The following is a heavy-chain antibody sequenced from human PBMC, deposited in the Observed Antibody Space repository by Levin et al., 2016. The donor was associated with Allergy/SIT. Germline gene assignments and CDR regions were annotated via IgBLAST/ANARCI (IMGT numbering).Heavy chain of an antibody. J-gene: IGHJ6*03. CDR2: ISASDSRT. Sequence: GESLKISCAASGFTFNNYAMSWVRQAPGKGLEWVSGISASDSRTDYADSAKGRFTISRDNSKNTLYLQMNGLRPEDTALYYCAKGRGSTTTTYYMDVWGNGTTVTVSS. CDR3: AKGRGSTTTTYYMDV. D-gene: IGHD4-17*01. V-gene: IGHV3-23*01. CDR1: GFTFNNYA.